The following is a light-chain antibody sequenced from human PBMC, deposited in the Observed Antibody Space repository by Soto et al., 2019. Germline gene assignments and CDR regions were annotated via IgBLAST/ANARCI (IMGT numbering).Light chain of an antibody. CDR3: CSYAGTYTLV. CDR2: DVS. J-gene: IGLJ2*01. Sequence: SVLTQPRSVSGSPGQSVTISCTGTSSDVGGYNYVSWYQQHPGKAPKLMIYDVSKRPSEVPDRFSGSKSGNTASLTISGLQAEDEADYYCCSYAGTYTLVFGGGTKLTVL. V-gene: IGLV2-11*01. CDR1: SSDVGGYNY.